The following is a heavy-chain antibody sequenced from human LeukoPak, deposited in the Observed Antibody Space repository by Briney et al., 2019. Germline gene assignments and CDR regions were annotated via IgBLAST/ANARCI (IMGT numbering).Heavy chain of an antibody. Sequence: SETLSFTCSVSGDSIFSSTYYWGWIRQPPGKGLEWIGSIYSSGSTYYNPSLKSRVTISGDTSKNQFSLRLSSVTAADTAVYYCARHDYGDFNFDYWGQGTLVTVSS. D-gene: IGHD4-17*01. V-gene: IGHV4-39*01. CDR1: GDSIFSSTYY. CDR3: ARHDYGDFNFDY. J-gene: IGHJ4*02. CDR2: IYSSGST.